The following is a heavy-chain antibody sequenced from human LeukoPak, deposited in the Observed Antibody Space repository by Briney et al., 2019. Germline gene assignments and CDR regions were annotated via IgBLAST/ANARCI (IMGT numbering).Heavy chain of an antibody. CDR3: ARDRDYYGSGSSVDY. D-gene: IGHD3-10*01. J-gene: IGHJ4*02. V-gene: IGHV1-8*01. Sequence: ASVKVSCKASGYTFTSYDINWVRQATGQGLEWMGWMNPNSGNTGYAQKFQGRVTMTRNTSISTAYMELNSLRAEDTAVYYCARDRDYYGSGSSVDYWGQGTLVTVSS. CDR2: MNPNSGNT. CDR1: GYTFTSYD.